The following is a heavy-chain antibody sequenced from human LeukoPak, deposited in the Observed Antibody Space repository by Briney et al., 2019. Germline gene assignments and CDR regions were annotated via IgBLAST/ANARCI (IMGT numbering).Heavy chain of an antibody. CDR2: ISGSGGST. V-gene: IGHV3-23*01. CDR1: GFTFSSYA. CDR3: ATEAHLSGSYADY. Sequence: GGSLRLSCAASGFTFSSYAMSWVRQAPGKGLEWVSVISGSGGSTYYADSVKGRFTISRDNSKNMLYLQMNSLRAEDTAVYYCATEAHLSGSYADYWGQGTLVTVSS. J-gene: IGHJ4*02. D-gene: IGHD1-26*01.